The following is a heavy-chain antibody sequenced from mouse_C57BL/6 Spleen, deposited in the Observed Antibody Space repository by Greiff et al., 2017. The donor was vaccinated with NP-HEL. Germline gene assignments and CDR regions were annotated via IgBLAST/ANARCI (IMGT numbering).Heavy chain of an antibody. CDR1: GYTFTSYW. CDR3: ANYYGSSPPWFAY. D-gene: IGHD1-1*01. J-gene: IGHJ3*01. Sequence: VQLQQPGAELVKPGASVKLSCKASGYTFTSYWMHWVKQRPGQGLEWIGMIHPNSGSTNYNEKFKSKAKLTVDKSSSTAYMQLSSLTSEDSAVYYCANYYGSSPPWFAYWGQGTLVTVSA. CDR2: IHPNSGST. V-gene: IGHV1-64*01.